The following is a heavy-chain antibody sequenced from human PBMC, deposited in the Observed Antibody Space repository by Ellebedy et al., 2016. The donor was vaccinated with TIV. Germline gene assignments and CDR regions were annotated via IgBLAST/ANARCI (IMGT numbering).Heavy chain of an antibody. V-gene: IGHV3-30*02. CDR1: GFPFSTYG. J-gene: IGHJ6*02. D-gene: IGHD3-10*01. Sequence: GESLKISCAASGFPFSTYGMHWVRQAPGKGLEWVAFIRYDATFKYYAESVKGRFTISRDDSKNMLYLEMNSLRAEDTAVYYCAKVGSGPSGSFYIWTPYGLDVWGQGTAVTVSS. CDR3: AKVGSGPSGSFYIWTPYGLDV. CDR2: IRYDATFK.